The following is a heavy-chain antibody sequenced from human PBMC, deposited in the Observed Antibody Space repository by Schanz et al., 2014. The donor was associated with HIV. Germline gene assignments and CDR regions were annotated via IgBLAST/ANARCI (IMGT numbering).Heavy chain of an antibody. Sequence: EVQLLESGGGLVQPGGSLRLSCAASGFTFSSYAMSWVRQAPGKGLEWVSTLYNGGDTYYADSVKGRFTISRDNSKNTLFLQMNSLRAEDTAVYYCANSGYCTSGICYTRGDGLDVWGQGTTVTVSS. V-gene: IGHV3-23*05. CDR3: ANSGYCTSGICYTRGDGLDV. CDR2: LYNGGDT. CDR1: GFTFSSYA. D-gene: IGHD2-8*01. J-gene: IGHJ6*02.